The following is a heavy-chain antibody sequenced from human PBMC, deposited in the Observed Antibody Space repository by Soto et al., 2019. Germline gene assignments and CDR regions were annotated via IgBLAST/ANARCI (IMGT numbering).Heavy chain of an antibody. Sequence: QVQLVQSGAEVKKPGASVRVSCKASGYTFTSYGISWVRQAPGQVLEWMGWISAYNGNTNLPEKFQGRVTMSINTSTTTGHMELRSLRSDDTAVYYCAKKSVSGTSAMDVWGQGTKVTV. CDR3: AKKSVSGTSAMDV. V-gene: IGHV1-18*04. J-gene: IGHJ6*02. CDR2: ISAYNGNT. CDR1: GYTFTSYG. D-gene: IGHD3-10*01.